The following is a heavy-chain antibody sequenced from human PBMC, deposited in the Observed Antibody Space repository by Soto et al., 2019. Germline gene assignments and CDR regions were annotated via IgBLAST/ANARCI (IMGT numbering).Heavy chain of an antibody. D-gene: IGHD3-22*01. CDR1: GFTFSSYA. CDR3: AKDPDYYDSSGPFDY. V-gene: IGHV3-23*01. J-gene: IGHJ4*02. CDR2: ISGSGDST. Sequence: PGGSLRLSCAASGFTFSSYAMSWVRQAPGKGLEWVSAISGSGDSTYYADSVKGRFTISRDNSKNTLYLQMNSLRAEDTAVYYCAKDPDYYDSSGPFDYWGQGTLVTVSS.